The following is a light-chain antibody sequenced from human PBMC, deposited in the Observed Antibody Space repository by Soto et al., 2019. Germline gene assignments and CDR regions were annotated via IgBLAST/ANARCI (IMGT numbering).Light chain of an antibody. Sequence: DIQMTQSPSSLSASVGDRVTITCRASQSIGNYLNWYQQKPEKAPKLLIHAASSLQSGVPSRFSGSGSGTDFTLTITTLQPEDFATYYCQQTYSTPRTFGQGTKVEIK. CDR1: QSIGNY. J-gene: IGKJ1*01. V-gene: IGKV1-39*01. CDR2: AAS. CDR3: QQTYSTPRT.